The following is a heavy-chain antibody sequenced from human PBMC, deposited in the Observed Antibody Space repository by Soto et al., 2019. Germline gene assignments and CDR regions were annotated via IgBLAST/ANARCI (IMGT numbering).Heavy chain of an antibody. CDR3: ARDTGYYDFWSGYYIGGMDV. V-gene: IGHV3-74*01. CDR1: GLTLISNG. D-gene: IGHD3-3*01. J-gene: IGHJ6*02. Sequence: EVQLVESGGGLVKPGGSLRLSCAASGLTLISNGMHWVRKTPGKGLGWFSRINRDGGSTSYADSVKGRFTISRENAKNTLYLQMNSLRAEDTAVYYCARDTGYYDFWSGYYIGGMDVWGQGTTVTVSS. CDR2: INRDGGST.